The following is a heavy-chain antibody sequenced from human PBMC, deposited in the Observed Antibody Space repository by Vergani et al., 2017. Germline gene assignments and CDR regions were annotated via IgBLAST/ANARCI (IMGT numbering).Heavy chain of an antibody. J-gene: IGHJ4*02. V-gene: IGHV4-39*07. CDR3: ARIVAEWFGELLWGYYFDY. D-gene: IGHD3-10*01. CDR1: GGSISSSSYY. Sequence: QLQLQESGPGLVKPSETLSLTCTVSGGSISSSSYYWGWIRQPPGKGLEWIGSIYYSGSTYYNPSLKSRVTISVDTSKNQFSLKLRSVTAADTAVYYCARIVAEWFGELLWGYYFDYWGQGTLVTVSS. CDR2: IYYSGST.